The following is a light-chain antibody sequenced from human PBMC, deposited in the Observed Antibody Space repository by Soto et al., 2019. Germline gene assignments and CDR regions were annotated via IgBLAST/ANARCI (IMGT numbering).Light chain of an antibody. V-gene: IGKV1-5*03. CDR2: EAS. J-gene: IGKJ4*01. Sequence: IQLTQSPSTLSASVGDRVTITCRASQSVRTWLAWFQQKPGKAPKLLIYEASSLESGVPSRFGGSGSGTEFTLTISSLQPDDFASYFCQQYDDYPLTFDGGTKVDIK. CDR3: QQYDDYPLT. CDR1: QSVRTW.